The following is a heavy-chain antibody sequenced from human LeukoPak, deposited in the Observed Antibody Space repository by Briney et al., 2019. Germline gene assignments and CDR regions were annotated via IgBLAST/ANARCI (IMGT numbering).Heavy chain of an antibody. D-gene: IGHD1-26*01. CDR2: INHCGST. V-gene: IGHV4-34*01. CDR3: TKAGGSWWFDP. J-gene: IGHJ5*02. CDR1: GGSFSGYY. Sequence: SETLSLTCAVYGGSFSGYYWSWIRQPPGKGLEWIGEINHCGSTNYNPSLKSRVTISVDTSKNQFSLKLSSVTAADTAVYYCTKAGGSWWFDPWGQGTLVTVSS.